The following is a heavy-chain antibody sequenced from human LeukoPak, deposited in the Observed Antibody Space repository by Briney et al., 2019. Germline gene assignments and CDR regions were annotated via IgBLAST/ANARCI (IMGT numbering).Heavy chain of an antibody. V-gene: IGHV4-59*12. Sequence: SETLSLTCTVSGGSISSYYWSWIRQPPGKGLEWIGYIYYSGSTNYNPSLKSRVTISVDRSKNQFSLKLSSVTAADTAVYYCARDHIPGETPRGTTVVTLDAFDIWGQGTMVTVSS. CDR1: GGSISSYY. J-gene: IGHJ3*02. D-gene: IGHD4-23*01. CDR3: ARDHIPGETPRGTTVVTLDAFDI. CDR2: IYYSGST.